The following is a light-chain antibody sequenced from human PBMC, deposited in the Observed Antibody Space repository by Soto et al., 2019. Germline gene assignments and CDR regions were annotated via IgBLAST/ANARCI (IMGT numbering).Light chain of an antibody. CDR1: SSDVGGYNY. Sequence: QSALTQPRSVSGSPGQSVTISCTGTSSDVGGYNYVSWYQQYSGKAPKVMIFDVSKRPSGVPDRFSGSKSGNTASLTISGGQAEDEAAYYCCRYAGTCDYWVFGGGTQLTVL. CDR3: CRYAGTCDYWV. V-gene: IGLV2-11*01. J-gene: IGLJ3*02. CDR2: DVS.